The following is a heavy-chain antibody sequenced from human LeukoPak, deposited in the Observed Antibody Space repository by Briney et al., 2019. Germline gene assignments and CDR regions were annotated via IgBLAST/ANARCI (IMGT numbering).Heavy chain of an antibody. J-gene: IGHJ4*02. D-gene: IGHD3-10*01. CDR2: IWYDGSNK. V-gene: IGHV3-33*01. CDR3: ARYGSGSTIDY. Sequence: QPGRSLRLSCAASGYTFSSYGMHWVRQAPGKGLEWVAVIWYDGSNKYYAGSVKGRFTISRDNSKNTLYLQMNSLRAEDTAVYYCARYGSGSTIDYWGQGTLVTVSS. CDR1: GYTFSSYG.